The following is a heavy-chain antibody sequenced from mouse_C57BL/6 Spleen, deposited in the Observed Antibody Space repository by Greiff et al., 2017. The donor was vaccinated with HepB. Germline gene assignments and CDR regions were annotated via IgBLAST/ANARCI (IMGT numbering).Heavy chain of an antibody. V-gene: IGHV1-82*01. J-gene: IGHJ2*01. CDR3: ARSGYSNYPYYFDY. CDR1: GYAFSSSW. Sequence: VQLQESGPELVKPGASVKISCKASGYAFSSSWMNWVKQRPGKGLEWIGRIYPGDGDTKYNGKFKGKATLTADKSSSTAYMQLSSLTSEDSAVYFCARSGYSNYPYYFDYWGQGTTLTVSS. D-gene: IGHD2-5*01. CDR2: IYPGDGDT.